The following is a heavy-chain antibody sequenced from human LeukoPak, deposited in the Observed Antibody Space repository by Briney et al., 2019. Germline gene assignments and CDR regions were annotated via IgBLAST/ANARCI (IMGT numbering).Heavy chain of an antibody. J-gene: IGHJ4*02. D-gene: IGHD3-9*01. CDR1: GGTFSSYA. V-gene: IGHV1-69*06. CDR3: ASPALRGPRDWLLPPYY. Sequence: SVKVSCKASGGTFSSYAISWVRQAPGQGLEWMGGIIPIFGTANYAQKFQGRVTITADKSTSTAYMELNSLRSDDTALYYCASPALRGPRDWLLPPYYWGQGTLVTVSS. CDR2: IIPIFGTA.